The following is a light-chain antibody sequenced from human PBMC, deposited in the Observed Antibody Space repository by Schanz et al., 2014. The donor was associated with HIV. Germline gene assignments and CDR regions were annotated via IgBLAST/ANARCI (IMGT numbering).Light chain of an antibody. V-gene: IGLV1-40*01. CDR2: DNT. CDR3: QSYDSSLSGYV. Sequence: QSVLTQPPSVSGAPGQRVTISCTGSSSNIFAFYYFHFYHHLPFTSPKLLIYDNTNLPSGVPDRFSGSKSGTSASLVITGLQAEDEADYYCQSYDSSLSGYVFGTGTKLTVL. CDR1: SSNIFAFYY. J-gene: IGLJ1*01.